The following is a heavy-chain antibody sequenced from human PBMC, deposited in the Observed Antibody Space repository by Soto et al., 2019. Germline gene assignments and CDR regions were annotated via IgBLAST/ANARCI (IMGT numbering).Heavy chain of an antibody. CDR2: ISAYNGNT. V-gene: IGHV1-18*01. Sequence: ASVKVSCKASGYTFTSYGISWVRQAPGQGLEWMGWISAYNGNTNYAQKLQGRVTMTTDTSTSTAYMELRSLRSDDTAVYYCARGEREYQLLIDYYYMDVWGKGTTVTVSS. CDR1: GYTFTSYG. J-gene: IGHJ6*03. CDR3: ARGEREYQLLIDYYYMDV. D-gene: IGHD2-2*01.